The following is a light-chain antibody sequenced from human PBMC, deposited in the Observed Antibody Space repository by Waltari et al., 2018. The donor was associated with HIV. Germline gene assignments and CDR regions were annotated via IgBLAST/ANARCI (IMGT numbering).Light chain of an antibody. CDR2: YDS. CDR1: RIGTKN. Sequence: YVLTQPPSVSVAQGKTATITCEGDRIGTKNVHWYQQKSGQAPQLIIYYDSDRPSGIPERFSGSNSGSAATLTISRVEDGDEADYYCEVWDETRNRVVFGGGTKLFAL. V-gene: IGLV3-21*04. J-gene: IGLJ2*01. CDR3: EVWDETRNRVV.